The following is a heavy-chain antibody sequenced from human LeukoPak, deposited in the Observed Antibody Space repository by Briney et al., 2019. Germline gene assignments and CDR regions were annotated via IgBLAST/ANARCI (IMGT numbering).Heavy chain of an antibody. CDR1: GFTFASYG. D-gene: IGHD3-22*01. CDR2: ITTNGGRT. CDR3: AIMHGYYDGTGYWVQ. Sequence: GGSLRLSCAASGFTFASYGMSWVRQAPGKGLEWVSFITTNGGRTSYADSVEGRFTISRDNPRNTLYMQMNSLRDEDTAVYYCAIMHGYYDGTGYWVQWGQGTMVTVSS. J-gene: IGHJ3*01. V-gene: IGHV3-23*01.